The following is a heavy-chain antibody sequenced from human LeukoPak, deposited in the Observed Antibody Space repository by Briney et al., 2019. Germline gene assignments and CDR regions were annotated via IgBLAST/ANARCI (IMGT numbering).Heavy chain of an antibody. J-gene: IGHJ5*02. CDR3: ARDMSSSSRVGTWFDP. D-gene: IGHD6-6*01. Sequence: GASVRVSCKASGGTFSSESISWVRQAPGQGLEWMGGIIPIFGTANYAQKFQGRVTITTDESTSTAYMELSSLRSEDTAVYYCARDMSSSSRVGTWFDPWGQGTLVTVSS. V-gene: IGHV1-69*05. CDR2: IIPIFGTA. CDR1: GGTFSSES.